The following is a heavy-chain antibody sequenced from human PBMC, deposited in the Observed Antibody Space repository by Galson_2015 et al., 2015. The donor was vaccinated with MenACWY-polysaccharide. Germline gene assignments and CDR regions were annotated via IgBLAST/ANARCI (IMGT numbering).Heavy chain of an antibody. CDR3: ARIPTGGGSFGWFDP. V-gene: IGHV3-30-3*01. CDR1: GFAFSSYA. Sequence: SLRLSCAASGFAFSSYAMSWVRQAPGKGLEWVAVISYDGTNKYYADFVKGRFTISRDNSKNTVYLQVNSLRAADTAVYYCARIPTGGGSFGWFDPWGQGTLVTVSS. CDR2: ISYDGTNK. J-gene: IGHJ5*02. D-gene: IGHD7-27*01.